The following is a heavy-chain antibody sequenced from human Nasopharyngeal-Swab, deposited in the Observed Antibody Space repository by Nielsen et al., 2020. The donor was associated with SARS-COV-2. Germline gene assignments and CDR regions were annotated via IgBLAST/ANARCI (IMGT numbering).Heavy chain of an antibody. Sequence: SVKVSCKASVGTFSSYAISWVRQVPGQGLEWMGRIIPILGIANYAQKFQGRVTITADKSTSTAYMELSSLRSEDTAVYYCAREYCSGGSCYGNYGMDVWGQGTTVTVSS. D-gene: IGHD2-15*01. CDR2: IIPILGIA. CDR3: AREYCSGGSCYGNYGMDV. J-gene: IGHJ6*02. V-gene: IGHV1-69*04. CDR1: VGTFSSYA.